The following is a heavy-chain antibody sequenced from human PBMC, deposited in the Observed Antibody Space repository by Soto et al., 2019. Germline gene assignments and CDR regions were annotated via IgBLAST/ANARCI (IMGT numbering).Heavy chain of an antibody. D-gene: IGHD1-26*01. CDR1: GGSVSSGSYY. CDR2: IYASGSP. Sequence: LTCTVSGGSVSSGSYYWSWIRQPPGKGLEWIGYIYASGSPYYNPSLRSRVTISADTSKNQISLKLTSPTAADTAVYYCARGVGSSPPRYWGRGTLVTVSS. CDR3: ARGVGSSPPRY. J-gene: IGHJ4*02. V-gene: IGHV4-61*01.